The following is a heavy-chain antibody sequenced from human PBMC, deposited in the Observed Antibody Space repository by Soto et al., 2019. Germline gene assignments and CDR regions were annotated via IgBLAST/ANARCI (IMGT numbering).Heavy chain of an antibody. CDR2: IWSDGRGI. D-gene: IGHD6-6*01. Sequence: PGGSLRLSCVASGFTFTNFDFHWVRQAPGKGLEWLTLIWSDGRGIKYAGSVKGRFTISRDTSKDTLYLQMHSLRVEDTAVYYCVTEPRASSLGFDVWGQGTPVTVSS. CDR3: VTEPRASSLGFDV. J-gene: IGHJ4*02. CDR1: GFTFTNFD. V-gene: IGHV3-33*01.